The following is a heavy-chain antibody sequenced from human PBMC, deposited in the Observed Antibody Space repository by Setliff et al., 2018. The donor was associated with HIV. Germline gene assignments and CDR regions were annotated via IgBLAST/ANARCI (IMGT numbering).Heavy chain of an antibody. CDR2: IVPIFGPG. CDR3: ARGVREYRHFGKTYYTYMDV. D-gene: IGHD3-3*01. V-gene: IGHV1-69*06. J-gene: IGHJ6*04. CDR1: GGPFATYA. Sequence: ASVKVSCKASGGPFATYAINWVRQAPRQGLEWMGRIVPIFGPGDYAQTFEGRITIMADRSTTTVHMELSGLTSDDTAMYYCARGVREYRHFGKTYYTYMDVWGKGTTVTVSS.